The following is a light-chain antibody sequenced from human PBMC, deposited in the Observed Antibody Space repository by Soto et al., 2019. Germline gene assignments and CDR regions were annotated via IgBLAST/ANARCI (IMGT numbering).Light chain of an antibody. CDR1: QGVSSA. V-gene: IGKV1-13*02. J-gene: IGKJ5*01. CDR2: DAS. Sequence: AIQLTQSPSSLSASVGDRVTITCRASQGVSSALAWYQQKPGKAPKLLIYDASSLESGVPSRFSGSGSGTDFTLTISSLQPEDFATYYCQQFNSYPQTFGQGTRLEIK. CDR3: QQFNSYPQT.